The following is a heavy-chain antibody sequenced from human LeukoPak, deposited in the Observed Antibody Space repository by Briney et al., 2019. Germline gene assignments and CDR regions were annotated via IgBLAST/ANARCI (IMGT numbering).Heavy chain of an antibody. CDR1: GGSISSYY. CDR3: ARVGAHHYYDSTDDAFDI. J-gene: IGHJ3*02. V-gene: IGHV4-4*07. Sequence: SETLSLTGTVSGGSISSYYWSWIRQPAGQGLEWIGRIYTSGSTNYNPSLKSRVTMSVDTSKNQFSLKLSSVTAADTAVYYCARVGAHHYYDSTDDAFDIWGQGTMVTVSS. D-gene: IGHD3-22*01. CDR2: IYTSGST.